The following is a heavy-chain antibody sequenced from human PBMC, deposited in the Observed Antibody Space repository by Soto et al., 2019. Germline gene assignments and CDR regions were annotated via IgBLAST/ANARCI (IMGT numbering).Heavy chain of an antibody. D-gene: IGHD2-2*03. J-gene: IGHJ5*02. CDR2: IYPGDSDT. V-gene: IGHV5-51*01. CDR3: ARSMDIVVVEGGFDP. CDR1: GYSFTSYW. Sequence: GESLKISCKGSGYSFTSYWIGWVRQMPGKGLEWMGIIYPGDSDTRYSPSFQGQVTISADKSISTAYLQWSSLKASDTAMYYCARSMDIVVVEGGFDPWGQGTLVTVSS.